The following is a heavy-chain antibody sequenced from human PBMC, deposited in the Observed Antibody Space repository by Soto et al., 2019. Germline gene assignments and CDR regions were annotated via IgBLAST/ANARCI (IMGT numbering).Heavy chain of an antibody. Sequence: ASAKACCKASGYTFTSYAMQWVRQATEQRLEWMGWTNAGNGNTKYSQKFQGRVTITRDTSTSTAYMELRSLRSDDTAVYYCAREQGIAARPSLSYYYGMDVWGQGTTVTVS. V-gene: IGHV1-3*01. CDR2: TNAGNGNT. D-gene: IGHD6-6*01. CDR1: GYTFTSYA. CDR3: AREQGIAARPSLSYYYGMDV. J-gene: IGHJ6*02.